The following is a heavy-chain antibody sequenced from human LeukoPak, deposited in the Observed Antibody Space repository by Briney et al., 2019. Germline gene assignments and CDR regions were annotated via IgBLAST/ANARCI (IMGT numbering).Heavy chain of an antibody. Sequence: SVKVSCKASGGTFSSHAISWVRQAPGQGLEWMGGIIPIFGTANYAQKFQGRVTITADESTSTAYMELSSLRSEDTAVYYCASSDYYYGSGSYWGGYYFDYWGQGTLVTVSS. CDR3: ASSDYYYGSGSYWGGYYFDY. V-gene: IGHV1-69*13. CDR2: IIPIFGTA. J-gene: IGHJ4*02. CDR1: GGTFSSHA. D-gene: IGHD3-10*01.